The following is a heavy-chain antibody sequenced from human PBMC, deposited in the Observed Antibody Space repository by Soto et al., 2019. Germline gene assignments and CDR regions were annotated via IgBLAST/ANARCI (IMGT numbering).Heavy chain of an antibody. V-gene: IGHV3-48*02. Sequence: GGSLRLSCEGSGFTFSSYSMNWVRQAPGKGLEWVSYISSSSSTIYYADSVKGRFTISRDNAKNSLYLQMNSLRDEDTAVYYCARDRYVSKWYSFDHWGQGTLVTVSS. CDR2: ISSSSSTI. CDR1: GFTFSSYS. J-gene: IGHJ4*02. CDR3: ARDRYVSKWYSFDH. D-gene: IGHD1-26*01.